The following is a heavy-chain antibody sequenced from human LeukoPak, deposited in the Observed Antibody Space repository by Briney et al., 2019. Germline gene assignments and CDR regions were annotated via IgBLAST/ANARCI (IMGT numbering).Heavy chain of an antibody. CDR2: INPNSGGT. V-gene: IGHV1-2*02. D-gene: IGHD2-2*01. J-gene: IGHJ4*02. CDR1: GYTFTGYY. Sequence: ASVKVSFKASGYTFTGYYMHWVRQAPGQGVEGMGWINPNSGGTNYAQKFQGRVTITRDTSISTAYMELSRLRSDDTTVHYCASGDIVVVPTLDYWGQGTLVTVSS. CDR3: ASGDIVVVPTLDY.